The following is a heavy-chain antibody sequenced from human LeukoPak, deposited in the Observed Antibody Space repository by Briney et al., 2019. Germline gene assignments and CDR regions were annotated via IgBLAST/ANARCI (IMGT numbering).Heavy chain of an antibody. J-gene: IGHJ4*02. CDR2: IYYSGST. D-gene: IGHD3-22*01. Sequence: SETLSLTCTVSGGSISSYYWSWIRQPPGKGLEWIGYIYYSGSTNYNPSLKSRVTISVDTSKNQFSLKLSSVTAADTAVYYCARVGNYYDSSAFDYWGQGTLVTVSS. V-gene: IGHV4-59*01. CDR1: GGSISSYY. CDR3: ARVGNYYDSSAFDY.